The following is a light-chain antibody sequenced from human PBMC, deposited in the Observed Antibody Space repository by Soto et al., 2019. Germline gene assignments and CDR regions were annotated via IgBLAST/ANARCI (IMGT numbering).Light chain of an antibody. CDR1: SGHSTYI. Sequence: QAVVTQSSSASASLGSSVKLTCILSSGHSTYIIAWHQQQPGKAPRFLMTLDRSGSYNRGNGVPDRFSGSSSGADRYLTISNLQFEDEGDYYCETWYSNTHKVFGGGTKLTVL. CDR3: ETWYSNTHKV. J-gene: IGLJ3*02. CDR2: LDRSGSY. V-gene: IGLV4-60*02.